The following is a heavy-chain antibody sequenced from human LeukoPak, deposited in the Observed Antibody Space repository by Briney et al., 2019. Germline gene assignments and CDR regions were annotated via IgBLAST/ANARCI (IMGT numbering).Heavy chain of an antibody. V-gene: IGHV3-64*01. CDR3: ARVYSGYDTYYFDY. Sequence: GGSLRLXCAASGFTFSSYAMHWVRQAPGKGLEYVSAISSNGGSTYYANSVKGRFTISRDNSKNTLYLQMGSLRAEDMAVYYCARVYSGYDTYYFDYWGQGTLVTVSS. J-gene: IGHJ4*02. D-gene: IGHD5-12*01. CDR2: ISSNGGST. CDR1: GFTFSSYA.